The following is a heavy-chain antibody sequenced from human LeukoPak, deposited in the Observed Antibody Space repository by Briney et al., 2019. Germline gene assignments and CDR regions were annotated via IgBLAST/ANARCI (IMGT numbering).Heavy chain of an antibody. CDR3: ARDSYCGGDCYGSIGYFDY. CDR1: GGTFSSYA. V-gene: IGHV1-69*06. J-gene: IGHJ4*02. Sequence: GASAKVSCKASGGTFSSYAISWVRQAPGQGLEWMGGIIPIFGTANYAQKFQGRVTITADKSTSTAYMELSSLRSEDTAVYDCARDSYCGGDCYGSIGYFDYWGQGTLVTVSS. D-gene: IGHD2-21*02. CDR2: IIPIFGTA.